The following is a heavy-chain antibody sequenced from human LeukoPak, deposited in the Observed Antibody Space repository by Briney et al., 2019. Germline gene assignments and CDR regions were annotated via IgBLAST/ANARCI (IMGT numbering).Heavy chain of an antibody. Sequence: GGSLRLSCAASGFTFDDYPMHXXXQGPGKGLEXLSLISGDXXTTYYXXSVKXXXXXXRDNIKNSLYLQMNSLRTEDTALYYCAKDYYWGQGTLVTVSS. V-gene: IGHV3-43*02. CDR2: ISGDXXTT. CDR1: GFTFDDYP. J-gene: IGHJ4*02. CDR3: AKDYY.